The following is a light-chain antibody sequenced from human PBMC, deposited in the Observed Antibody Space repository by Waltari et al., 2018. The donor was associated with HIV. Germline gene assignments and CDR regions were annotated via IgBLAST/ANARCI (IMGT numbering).Light chain of an antibody. CDR1: QSISKS. CDR3: QQYNNWPPRT. V-gene: IGKV3-15*01. J-gene: IGKJ2*01. Sequence: EIVMTQSPATLSVSPGERATLSCRASQSISKSLAWYQQKPGQAPSLLIYGASTRSPGIPAIFSGSGAVTEFTLTISSLQSEDFAVYYCQQYNNWPPRTFGQGTKLEIK. CDR2: GAS.